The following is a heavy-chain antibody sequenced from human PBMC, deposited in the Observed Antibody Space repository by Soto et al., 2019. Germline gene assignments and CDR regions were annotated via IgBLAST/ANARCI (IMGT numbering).Heavy chain of an antibody. CDR2: IYYSGST. J-gene: IGHJ5*02. Sequence: ASETLSLTCTVSGGSISSGGYYWSWIRQHPGKGLEWIGYIYYSGSTYYNPSLKSRVTISVDTSKNQFSLKLSSVTAADTAVYYCARESDFWSGPSRGFDPWGQGTLVTVSS. D-gene: IGHD3-3*01. CDR3: ARESDFWSGPSRGFDP. V-gene: IGHV4-31*03. CDR1: GGSISSGGYY.